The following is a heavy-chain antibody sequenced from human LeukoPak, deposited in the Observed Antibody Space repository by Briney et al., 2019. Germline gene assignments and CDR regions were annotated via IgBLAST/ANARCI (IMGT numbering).Heavy chain of an antibody. J-gene: IGHJ3*02. V-gene: IGHV4-30-4*08. CDR2: IYYSGST. CDR1: GGSISSGDYY. Sequence: SETLSLTCTVSGGSISSGDYYWSWIRQPPGKGLEWIGYIYYSGSTYYNPSLKSRVTIPVDTSKNQFSLKLSSVTAADTAVYYCARADYCGGDCVDAFDIWGQGTMVTVSS. D-gene: IGHD2-21*01. CDR3: ARADYCGGDCVDAFDI.